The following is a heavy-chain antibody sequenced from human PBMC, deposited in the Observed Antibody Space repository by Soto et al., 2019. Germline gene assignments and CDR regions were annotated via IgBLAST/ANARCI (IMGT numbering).Heavy chain of an antibody. V-gene: IGHV1-69*12. CDR3: ARDEVCISTSCDMVYYYYGMDV. CDR1: GGTFSSYA. Sequence: QVQLVQSGAEVKKPGSSVKVSCKASGGTFSSYAISWVRQAPGQGLEWMGGIIPLFGTANYAQKFKGRVTITADESTSTAYMELSRLRSEDTAVYYCARDEVCISTSCDMVYYYYGMDVWGQGTTVKVSS. CDR2: IIPLFGTA. J-gene: IGHJ6*02. D-gene: IGHD2-2*01.